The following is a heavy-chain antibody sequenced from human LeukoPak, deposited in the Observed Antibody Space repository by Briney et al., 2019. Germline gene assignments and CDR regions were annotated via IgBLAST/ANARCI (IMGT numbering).Heavy chain of an antibody. D-gene: IGHD4-17*01. V-gene: IGHV4-39*01. CDR2: VYYGGSI. Sequence: PSETLSLTCTVSGGSISTSLYYWVWIRQSPGKGLEWIASVYYGGSIYYNPSLKSRATMAVDMSKNQFSLKLRSVTAADTAVYYCARFYGDYAWGQGTLVTVSS. CDR1: GGSISTSLYY. CDR3: ARFYGDYA. J-gene: IGHJ5*02.